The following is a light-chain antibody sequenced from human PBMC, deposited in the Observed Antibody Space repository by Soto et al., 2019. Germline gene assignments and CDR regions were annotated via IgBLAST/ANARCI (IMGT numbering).Light chain of an antibody. CDR1: QSISNH. Sequence: DIQMTQSPSSLSASVEDRVIITCRASQSISNHLNWYQQKPGKAPKLLIFAASSLQSGVPSRFSGSGSGTKFTLTICRLQPDDFATYYCQEYNSYSATFGQGTKVEVK. CDR2: AAS. CDR3: QEYNSYSAT. J-gene: IGKJ1*01. V-gene: IGKV1-39*01.